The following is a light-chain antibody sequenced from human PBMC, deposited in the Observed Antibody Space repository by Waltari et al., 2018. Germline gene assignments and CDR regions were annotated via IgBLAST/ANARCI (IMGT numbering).Light chain of an antibody. CDR2: DVK. J-gene: IGLJ1*01. CDR3: CSYAGSYSYA. V-gene: IGLV2-11*01. CDR1: TSDVGGSDS. Sequence: QAALTPPRSVSGPPGQSGTIPCTGTTSDVGGSDSVSWYQQPPGKAPPLIISDVKTRPSGVPDRFSGSKSGNTASLTISGPQAEDEANYYCCSYAGSYSYAFGSMTQVTVL.